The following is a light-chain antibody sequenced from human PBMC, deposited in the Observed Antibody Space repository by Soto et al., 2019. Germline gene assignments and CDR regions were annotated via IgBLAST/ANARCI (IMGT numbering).Light chain of an antibody. CDR3: CSYAGTSTVI. Sequence: QSALTQPASVSGSPGQSITISCTGTRSDVGSYNLVSWYQQLPGKAPKLMLYENNKRPSGVSYRFSGSKSGNTASLTISGLQAEDEADYYCCSYAGTSTVIFGGGTKLTVL. CDR2: ENN. CDR1: RSDVGSYNL. V-gene: IGLV2-23*01. J-gene: IGLJ2*01.